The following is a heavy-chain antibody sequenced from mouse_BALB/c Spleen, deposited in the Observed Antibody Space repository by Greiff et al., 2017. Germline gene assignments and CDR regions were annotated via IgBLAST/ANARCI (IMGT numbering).Heavy chain of an antibody. CDR3: ARGGYYYAMDY. CDR1: GFTFSSYA. V-gene: IGHV5-9-4*01. CDR2: ISSGGSYT. J-gene: IGHJ4*01. Sequence: EVQVVESGGGLVKPGGSLKLSCAASGFTFSSYAMSWVRQSPEKRLEWVAEISSGGSYTYYPDTVTGRFTISRDNAKNTLYLEMSSLRSEDTAMYYCARGGYYYAMDYWGQGTSVTVSS.